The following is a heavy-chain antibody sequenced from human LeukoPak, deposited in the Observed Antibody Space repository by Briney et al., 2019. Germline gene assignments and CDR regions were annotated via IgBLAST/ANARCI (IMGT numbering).Heavy chain of an antibody. Sequence: GGSLRLSCAASGFTFSSYGMHWVRQAPGKGLEWVAVIWYDGSNKYYADSVKGRFTISRDNSKNTLYLQMNSLRAEDTAVYYWARVRRKSRTTYCSGGSCYPDYWGQGTLVTVSS. V-gene: IGHV3-33*01. J-gene: IGHJ4*02. CDR2: IWYDGSNK. CDR3: ARVRRKSRTTYCSGGSCYPDY. D-gene: IGHD2-15*01. CDR1: GFTFSSYG.